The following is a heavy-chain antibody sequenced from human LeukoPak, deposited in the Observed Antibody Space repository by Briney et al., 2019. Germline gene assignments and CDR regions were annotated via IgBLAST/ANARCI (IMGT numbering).Heavy chain of an antibody. D-gene: IGHD2-15*01. Sequence: GGSLRLSCAASGFTFTNNWMHWVRQAPTRGLVLVSRISHDGSSTNYADSVKGRFTISRDNTKNTLYLQMNSLRADDTAVYYCARASGGAFDVWGQGTLVTVSS. CDR3: ARASGGAFDV. V-gene: IGHV3-74*01. CDR1: GFTFTNNW. CDR2: ISHDGSST. J-gene: IGHJ3*01.